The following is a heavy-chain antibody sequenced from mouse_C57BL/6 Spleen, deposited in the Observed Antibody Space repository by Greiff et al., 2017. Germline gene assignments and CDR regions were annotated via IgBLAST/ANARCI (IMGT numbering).Heavy chain of an antibody. CDR3: ARQLDY. J-gene: IGHJ4*01. Sequence: EVKLVESGGDLVKPGGSLKLSCAASGFTFSSYGMSWVRQTPDKRLEWVATISSGGSYPYYPDSVKGRFTISRDNAKNTLYLQMSSLKSEDTAMYYCARQLDYWGQGTSVTVSS. CDR1: GFTFSSYG. V-gene: IGHV5-6*01. CDR2: ISSGGSYP.